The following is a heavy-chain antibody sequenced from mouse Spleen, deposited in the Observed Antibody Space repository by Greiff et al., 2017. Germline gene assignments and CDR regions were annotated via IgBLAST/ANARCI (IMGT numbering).Heavy chain of an antibody. V-gene: IGHV1-50*01. CDR2: IDNSDSYT. CDR3: ARGCAVVPFDD. D-gene: IGHD1-1*01. Sequence: QVQLQQPGAELVKPGASVKLSCKASGYTFTSYWMQWVKQRPGQGLEWIGEIDNSDSYTYYTQKVKGKATLTGDTSTNTAYMQLSSLTSEDYACYYCARGCAVVPFDDWGQGTTLTVSS. J-gene: IGHJ2*01. CDR1: GYTFTSYW.